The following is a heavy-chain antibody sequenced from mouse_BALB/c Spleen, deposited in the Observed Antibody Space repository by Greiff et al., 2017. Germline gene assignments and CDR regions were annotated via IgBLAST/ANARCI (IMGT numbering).Heavy chain of an antibody. CDR3: NRGYDKAWFAY. Sequence: QVQLQQSDAELVKPGASVKISCKASGYTFTDHAIHWVKQKPEQGLEWIGYISPGNGDIKYNEKFKGKATLTADKSSSTAYMQLNSLTSEDSAVYFCNRGYDKAWFAYWGQGTLVTVSA. J-gene: IGHJ3*01. CDR2: ISPGNGDI. D-gene: IGHD2-2*01. CDR1: GYTFTDHA. V-gene: IGHV1S53*02.